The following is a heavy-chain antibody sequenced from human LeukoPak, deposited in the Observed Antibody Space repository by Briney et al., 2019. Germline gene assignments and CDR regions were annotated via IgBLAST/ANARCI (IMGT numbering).Heavy chain of an antibody. J-gene: IGHJ4*02. V-gene: IGHV3-9*01. Sequence: GGSLRLSCAASGFTFDDYAIRWVRQAPGKGLEWVSGISWNGGSISYADSVKGGFTISRDNPTNSLYLQWNMLRAGHRSVYYCAIADGFGGAGTADYWGQGTLVTVSS. CDR1: GFTFDDYA. CDR3: AIADGFGGAGTADY. CDR2: ISWNGGSI. D-gene: IGHD6-19*01.